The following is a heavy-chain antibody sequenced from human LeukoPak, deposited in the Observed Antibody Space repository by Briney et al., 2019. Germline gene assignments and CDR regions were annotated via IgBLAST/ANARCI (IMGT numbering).Heavy chain of an antibody. Sequence: GGSLRLSCAASGFTFSSYAMNWVRQAPGKGLEYVSAISSNGGSTYANSVKGRSTISRDNSKNTLYLQMNSLRAEDTAVYYCARGEYGSGSYHIDYWGQGTLVTVSS. CDR3: ARGEYGSGSYHIDY. CDR1: GFTFSSYA. J-gene: IGHJ4*02. V-gene: IGHV3-64*01. D-gene: IGHD3-10*01. CDR2: ISSNGGST.